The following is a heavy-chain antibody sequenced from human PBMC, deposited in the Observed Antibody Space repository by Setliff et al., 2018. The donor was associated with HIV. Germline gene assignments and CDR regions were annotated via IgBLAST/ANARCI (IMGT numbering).Heavy chain of an antibody. CDR1: GYTFTSYG. V-gene: IGHV1-18*01. J-gene: IGHJ5*02. CDR2: ISDYNSNT. Sequence: ASVKVSCKASGYTFTSYGLSWVRQAPGQGLEWMGWISDYNSNTEYAQKLQGRVTMTKDKSTSTAYMELRSLRPDDTAVYFCARRADWFDLWGQGTLVTVS. CDR3: ARRADWFDL.